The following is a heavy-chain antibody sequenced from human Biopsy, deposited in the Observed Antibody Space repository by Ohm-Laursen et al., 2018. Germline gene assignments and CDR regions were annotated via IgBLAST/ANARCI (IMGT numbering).Heavy chain of an antibody. Sequence: SLRLSCAASEFTFSGYSMNRVRQAPGRGLEWVSYINVYSNKKYYADSVKGRFIVSRDNDKNSLYLQMNSLRAEDTAVYHCARSPGRDRMDVWGQGTTVIVSS. D-gene: IGHD1-14*01. CDR3: ARSPGRDRMDV. J-gene: IGHJ6*02. CDR2: INVYSNKK. V-gene: IGHV3-48*04. CDR1: EFTFSGYS.